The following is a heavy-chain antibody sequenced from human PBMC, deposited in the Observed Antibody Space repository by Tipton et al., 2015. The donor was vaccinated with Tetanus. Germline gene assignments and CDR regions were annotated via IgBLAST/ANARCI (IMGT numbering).Heavy chain of an antibody. CDR1: GYPFISYT. V-gene: IGHV1-3*01. J-gene: IGHJ4*02. D-gene: IGHD3-10*01. Sequence: QVQLVQSGPEVKKPGASVKVSCKASGYPFISYTMHWVRQAPGQRLEWMGCINGDNGKTKYSQKFQDRVTITRDTSASTGYMELSSLRSEDTAVYYCARVVRGSGSHIRAVDYWGQGTLVTVSS. CDR2: INGDNGKT. CDR3: ARVVRGSGSHIRAVDY.